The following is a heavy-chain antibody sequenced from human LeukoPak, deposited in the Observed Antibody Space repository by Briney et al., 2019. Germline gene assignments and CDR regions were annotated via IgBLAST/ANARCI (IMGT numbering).Heavy chain of an antibody. D-gene: IGHD5-24*01. CDR2: ISATGGTI. J-gene: IGHJ5*02. V-gene: IGHV3-23*01. CDR3: AKHKMTNNWFDP. Sequence: GGSLRLSCAASGFTFSRHWMSWVRQAPGMGLQWVSSISATGGTIYYADSVKGRFTISRDNFMNTLYLQMNSLRVEDTAVYYCAKHKMTNNWFDPWGQGTLVTVSS. CDR1: GFTFSRHW.